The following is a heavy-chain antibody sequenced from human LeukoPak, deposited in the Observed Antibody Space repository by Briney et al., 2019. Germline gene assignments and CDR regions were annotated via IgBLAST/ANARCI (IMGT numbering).Heavy chain of an antibody. J-gene: IGHJ4*02. Sequence: GGSLRLSCAASGFTFSSYEMNWVRQAPGKGLEWVSYISSSGTIYYADSVKGRFTISRDNAKNSLYLQMNSLRAEDTAVYYCARGVAKWELWSRWRSPADYWGQGTLVTVSS. CDR2: ISSSGTI. V-gene: IGHV3-48*03. CDR1: GFTFSSYE. D-gene: IGHD1-26*01. CDR3: ARGVAKWELWSRWRSPADY.